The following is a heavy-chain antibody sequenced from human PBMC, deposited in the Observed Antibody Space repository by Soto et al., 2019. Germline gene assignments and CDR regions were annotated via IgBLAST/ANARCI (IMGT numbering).Heavy chain of an antibody. CDR3: ARGHGTYYYDSSGYRDAFDI. D-gene: IGHD3-22*01. CDR1: GFTFDDYG. V-gene: IGHV3-20*04. CDR2: INWNGGST. J-gene: IGHJ3*02. Sequence: PGGSLRLSCAASGFTFDDYGMSWVRQAPGKGLEWVSGINWNGGSTGYADSVKGRFTISGDNAKNSLYLQMNSLRAEDTALYYCARGHGTYYYDSSGYRDAFDIWGQGTMVTVSS.